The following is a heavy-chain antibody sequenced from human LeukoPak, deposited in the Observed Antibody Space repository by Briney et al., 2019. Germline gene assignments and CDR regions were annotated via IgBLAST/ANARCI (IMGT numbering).Heavy chain of an antibody. J-gene: IGHJ4*02. CDR1: GFTFSSYA. V-gene: IGHV3-23*01. CDR3: AKDYGSGSYPHFDY. D-gene: IGHD3-10*01. CDR2: ISGSGGST. Sequence: PGGSLRLSCAASGFTFSSYAMSWVRQAPGKGLEWVSAISGSGGSTYYADSVKGRFTISRDNSKNTLCLQMNSLRAEDTAVYYCAKDYGSGSYPHFDYWGQGTLVTVSS.